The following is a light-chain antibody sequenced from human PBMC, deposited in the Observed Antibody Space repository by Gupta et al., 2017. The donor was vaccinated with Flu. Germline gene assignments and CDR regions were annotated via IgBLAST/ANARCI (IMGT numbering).Light chain of an antibody. CDR1: QDTKKY. V-gene: IGKV1-33*01. CDR2: DAS. CDR3: LQYHMLPLA. J-gene: IGKJ4*01. Sequence: DIQMTQSPSSLAASVGDRVTISCQASQDTKKYLNWYQQKPGKAPKLLIYDASNLEIGVPSRFSGSGSGTKFTLTISSLLPEDIATYYCLQYHMLPLAFGGGTKVEIK.